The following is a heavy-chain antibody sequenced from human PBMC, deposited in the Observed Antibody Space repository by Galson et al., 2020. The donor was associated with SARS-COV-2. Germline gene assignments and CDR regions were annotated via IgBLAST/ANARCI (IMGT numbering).Heavy chain of an antibody. V-gene: IGHV4-31*03. CDR1: GGSISSRGYY. J-gene: IGHJ4*02. CDR3: ARKLGLEYFDY. Sequence: ETSETLSLTCTVFGGSISSRGYYWSWIRQHPGKGLEWIGYIFYSGSTYYNPSLKSRITISVDTSKNQFSLKLSSVTAADTAVYYCARKLGLEYFDYWGQGTLVTVSS. D-gene: IGHD3-16*01. CDR2: IFYSGST.